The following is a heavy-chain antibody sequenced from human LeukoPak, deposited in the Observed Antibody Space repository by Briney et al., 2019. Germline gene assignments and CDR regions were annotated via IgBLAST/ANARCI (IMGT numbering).Heavy chain of an antibody. CDR3: ARGRAVAEY. V-gene: IGHV4-4*07. Sequence: SETLSLTCTVSGGFISNYYWSWIRQPAGKGLEWIGRINTSGSTNYNPSLNSRVTMSADTSKKQFSLQLSSVTATDTAVYYCARGRAVAEYWGQGTLVTVSS. CDR2: INTSGST. CDR1: GGFISNYY. J-gene: IGHJ4*02. D-gene: IGHD6-19*01.